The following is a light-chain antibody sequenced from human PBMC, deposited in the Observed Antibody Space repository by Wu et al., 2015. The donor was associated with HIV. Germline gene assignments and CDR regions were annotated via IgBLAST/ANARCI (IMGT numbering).Light chain of an antibody. CDR2: GAS. V-gene: IGKV3-15*01. Sequence: EIVMTQSPATLSVSPGERATLSCRASQSVSSNLAWYQQKPGQAPRLLIYGASTRATGVPARFSGSGSGTEFTLTISSPQSEDFAVYYCQQYYKWPPLTFGGGTRVE. CDR1: QSVSSN. J-gene: IGKJ4*01. CDR3: QQYYKWPPLT.